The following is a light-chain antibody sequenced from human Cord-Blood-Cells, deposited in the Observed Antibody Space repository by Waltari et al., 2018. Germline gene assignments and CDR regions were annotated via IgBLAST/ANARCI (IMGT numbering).Light chain of an antibody. Sequence: DIQMTQSPSSLSASVGDRVTITCRASQSISSYLNWYQQKPGKAPKLLIYAASSLQSGGPARVSGSGSGTDFTLTISSLQPEDFATYYCQQSYSTPITCGQGTRLEIK. CDR2: AAS. J-gene: IGKJ5*01. CDR1: QSISSY. CDR3: QQSYSTPIT. V-gene: IGKV1-39*01.